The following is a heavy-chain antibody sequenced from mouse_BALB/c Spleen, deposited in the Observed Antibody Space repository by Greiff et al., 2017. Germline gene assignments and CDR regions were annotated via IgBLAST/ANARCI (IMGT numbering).Heavy chain of an antibody. J-gene: IGHJ4*01. CDR3: VRDLDVAMDY. V-gene: IGHV10S3*01. CDR1: GFTFNTNA. Sequence: EVQLVETGGGLVQPKGSLKLSCAASGFTFNTNAMNWVRQAPGKGLEWVARIRSKSNNYATYYADSVKDRFTISRDDSQSMLYLQMNNLKTEDTAMYYCVRDLDVAMDYWGQGTSVTVSS. CDR2: IRSKSNNYAT.